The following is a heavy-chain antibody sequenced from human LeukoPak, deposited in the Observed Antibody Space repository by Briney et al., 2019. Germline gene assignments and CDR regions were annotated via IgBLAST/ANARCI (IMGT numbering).Heavy chain of an antibody. CDR3: ARDALTDTAMVYPDYYYGMDV. CDR1: GYTFTSYG. Sequence: ASVKVSCKASGYTFTSYGISWVRQAPGQGLERMGWISAYNGNTNYAQKLQGRVTMTTDTSTSTAYMELRSLRSDDTAVYYCARDALTDTAMVYPDYYYGMDVWGKGTTVTVSS. CDR2: ISAYNGNT. V-gene: IGHV1-18*04. D-gene: IGHD5-18*01. J-gene: IGHJ6*04.